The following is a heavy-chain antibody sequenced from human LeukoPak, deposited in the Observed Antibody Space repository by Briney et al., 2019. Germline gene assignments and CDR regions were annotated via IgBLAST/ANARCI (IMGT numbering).Heavy chain of an antibody. V-gene: IGHV4-59*01. CDR1: GGSISSYY. J-gene: IGHJ4*02. CDR2: IYYSGST. Sequence: PSETLSLTCTVSGGSISSYYWSWIRQPPGKGLEWIGYIYYSGSTNYNPSLKSRVTISVDTSKNQFSLKLSSVTAADTAVYYCARGAVRGVIIFRYYFDYWGQGTLVTVSS. CDR3: ARGAVRGVIIFRYYFDY. D-gene: IGHD3-10*01.